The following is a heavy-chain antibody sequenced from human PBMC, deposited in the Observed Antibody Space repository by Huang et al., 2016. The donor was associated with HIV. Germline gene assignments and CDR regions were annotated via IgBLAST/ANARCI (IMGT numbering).Heavy chain of an antibody. CDR2: ISWNSANI. CDR3: VKGDIVGTANFFDY. CDR1: GFRFDNSA. Sequence: EVQLVESGGNLIQTGGYLGLACAASGFRFDNSAMYWVREAPGKGLEWVSSISWNSANIAYGDSVKGRFTISRDNARNSLYLQMNSLRPDDTALYYCVKGDIVGTANFFDYWGQGTQVSVSS. D-gene: IGHD1-26*01. V-gene: IGHV3-9*01. J-gene: IGHJ4*02.